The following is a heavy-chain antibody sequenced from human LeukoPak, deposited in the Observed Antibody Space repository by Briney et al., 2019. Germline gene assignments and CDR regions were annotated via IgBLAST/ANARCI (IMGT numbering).Heavy chain of an antibody. D-gene: IGHD2-21*02. CDR2: ITGSGGST. CDR3: ARDDVAYCGSDCYWGAY. CDR1: GFTFSSYA. Sequence: GGSLRLSCAASGFTFSSYAMSWVRQAPGKGLEWVSAITGSGGSTYYADSVKGRFTISRDNSKNTLYLHMNSLRAEDTAVYYCARDDVAYCGSDCYWGAYWGQGTLVTVSS. J-gene: IGHJ4*02. V-gene: IGHV3-23*01.